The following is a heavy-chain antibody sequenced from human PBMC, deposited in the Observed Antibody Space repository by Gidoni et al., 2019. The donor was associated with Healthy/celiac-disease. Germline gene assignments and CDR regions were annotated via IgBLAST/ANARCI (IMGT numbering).Heavy chain of an antibody. CDR3: AKDLPAIVVVPAYYFDY. CDR1: GFTFSRYA. J-gene: IGHJ4*02. V-gene: IGHV3-23*01. Sequence: AASGFTFSRYAMSWVRQAPGKGLGWVSAISGSGGSTYYADSVKGRFTISRDNSKNTLYLQMNSLRAEDTAVYYCAKDLPAIVVVPAYYFDYWGQGTLVTVSS. CDR2: ISGSGGST. D-gene: IGHD2-2*01.